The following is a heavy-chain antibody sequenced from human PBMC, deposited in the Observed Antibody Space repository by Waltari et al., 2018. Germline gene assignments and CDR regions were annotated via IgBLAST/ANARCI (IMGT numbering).Heavy chain of an antibody. J-gene: IGHJ6*02. CDR1: GYSFTNYG. Sequence: QVQLVQSGAEVKKPGASVKVSCKASGYSFTNYGISWVRQAPGQGLEWMGWISAYNGNRNDAQKRQGRVTMTTDTSTRTAYMELRNLRSDDTAVYYCAREEDYYYYGMDVWGQGTTVNVSS. CDR2: ISAYNGNR. V-gene: IGHV1-18*01. CDR3: AREEDYYYYGMDV.